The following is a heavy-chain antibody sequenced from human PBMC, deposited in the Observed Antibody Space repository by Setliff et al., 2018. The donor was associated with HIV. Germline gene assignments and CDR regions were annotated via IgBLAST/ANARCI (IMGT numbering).Heavy chain of an antibody. CDR1: GGYISSGSHY. Sequence: LSLTCTVSGGYISSGSHYWAWIRQSPGKGLEWIGSIYSTGHTYYNPYHKSRLTMSVDTAKNRSSLKLISVTAADASVYYCARDRALRFSKSPSFNYFDVWGQGALVTVS. J-gene: IGHJ4*02. CDR3: ARDRALRFSKSPSFNYFDV. CDR2: IYSTGHT. V-gene: IGHV4-39*07. D-gene: IGHD3-10*01.